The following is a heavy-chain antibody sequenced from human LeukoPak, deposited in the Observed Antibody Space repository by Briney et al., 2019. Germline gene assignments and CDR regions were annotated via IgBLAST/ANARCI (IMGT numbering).Heavy chain of an antibody. CDR1: RFPFIVYE. D-gene: IGHD6-25*01. J-gene: IGHJ4*02. CDR2: IASSGTTK. V-gene: IGHV3-48*03. Sequence: GGSLRLSCAVSRFPFIVYEMNWVRQAPGKGLEWVSNIASSGTTKYYADSVKGRFSISRDNAKSSLYLQMNSLRVEDTAVYYCTLLAGASDFDYWGQGALVTVSS. CDR3: TLLAGASDFDY.